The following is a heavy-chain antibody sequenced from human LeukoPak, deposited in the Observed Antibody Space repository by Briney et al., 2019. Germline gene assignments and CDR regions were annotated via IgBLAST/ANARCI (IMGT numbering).Heavy chain of an antibody. J-gene: IGHJ1*01. D-gene: IGHD3-22*01. Sequence: GGSLRLSCSASGFIFSDHWMHWVRQAPGKGLLWLSLIFTDGSEATYADAVKGRFTISRDNAKNTVYLLMNNLRVDDTAVYYCATMGVFEGSVDYTEYWGQGTLVTVSS. CDR2: IFTDGSEA. V-gene: IGHV3-74*01. CDR3: ATMGVFEGSVDYTEY. CDR1: GFIFSDHW.